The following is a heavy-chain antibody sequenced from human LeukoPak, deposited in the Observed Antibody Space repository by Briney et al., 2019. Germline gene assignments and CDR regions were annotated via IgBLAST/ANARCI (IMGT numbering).Heavy chain of an antibody. V-gene: IGHV3-30*02. CDR2: IRYDGSNK. Sequence: GGSLRLSCAASGFTFSSYGMHWVRQAPGKGLEWVAFIRYDGSNKYYADSVKGRFTISRDNSKNTLYLQMNSLRAEDTAVYYCAREYYDYVWGSYRYPAYFDYWGQGTLVTVSS. CDR1: GFTFSSYG. CDR3: AREYYDYVWGSYRYPAYFDY. D-gene: IGHD3-16*02. J-gene: IGHJ4*02.